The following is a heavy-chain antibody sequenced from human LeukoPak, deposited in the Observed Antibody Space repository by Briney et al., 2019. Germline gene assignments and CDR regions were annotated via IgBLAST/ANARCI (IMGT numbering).Heavy chain of an antibody. V-gene: IGHV4-30-4*08. J-gene: IGHJ2*01. CDR1: GDSISSTDYY. Sequence: SETLSLTRTVSGDSISSTDYYWGWVRQPPGKGLEWIGYIYNSGTTYYNPSLKSRVTISVDTSKNHFSLKLSSVTAADTAVYYCARVNWYFDLWGRGTLVTVSS. CDR3: ARVNWYFDL. CDR2: IYNSGTT.